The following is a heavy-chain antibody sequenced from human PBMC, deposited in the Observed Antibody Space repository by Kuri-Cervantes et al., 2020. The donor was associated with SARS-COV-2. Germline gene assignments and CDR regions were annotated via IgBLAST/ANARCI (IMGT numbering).Heavy chain of an antibody. CDR1: GVTNSNYG. V-gene: IGHV1-69*13. CDR3: ARSGDDSRFYFRPLDS. J-gene: IGHJ4*02. CDR2: IIPISGTP. D-gene: IGHD3-22*01. Sequence: SVKVSCKASGVTNSNYGINWVRQAPGQGLEWMGGIIPISGTPNYAQKFQGRVTFTADASTNTAYAELSSLRSGDTAVYYCARSGDDSRFYFRPLDSWGQGTLVTVSS.